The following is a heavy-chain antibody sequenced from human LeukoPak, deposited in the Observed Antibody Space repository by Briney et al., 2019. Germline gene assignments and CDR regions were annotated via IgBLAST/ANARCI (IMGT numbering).Heavy chain of an antibody. J-gene: IGHJ4*02. D-gene: IGHD5-12*01. CDR2: ISAYNGNT. Sequence: ASVTVSCKAPGYSFTSHGISCVRQAPGQGLEWMGWISAYNGNTEYAQKLQGRVTMTTDTSTSTAYMELGSLRSDDTAVYYCARVPDDVVASLSFDFWGQGNLVTVSS. CDR3: ARVPDDVVASLSFDF. CDR1: GYSFTSHG. V-gene: IGHV1-18*01.